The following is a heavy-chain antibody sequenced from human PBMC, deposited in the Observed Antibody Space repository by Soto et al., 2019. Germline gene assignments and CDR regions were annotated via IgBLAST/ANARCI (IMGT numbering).Heavy chain of an antibody. CDR2: IYNSGST. V-gene: IGHV3-53*04. D-gene: IGHD6-19*01. Sequence: EVQLEESGGDLVQPGGSLRLSCAASGFSVNANYMTWVRQAPGKGLEWVSIIYNSGSTFYADSVKGRFTTSGLTSKNTLFLQMNNLRPEDTAVYYCARGGYSSGWYHGAFDVWGQGTMVTVSS. J-gene: IGHJ3*01. CDR3: ARGGYSSGWYHGAFDV. CDR1: GFSVNANY.